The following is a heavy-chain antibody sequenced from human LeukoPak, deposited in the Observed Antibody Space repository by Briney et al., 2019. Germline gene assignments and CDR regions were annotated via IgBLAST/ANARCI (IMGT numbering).Heavy chain of an antibody. CDR3: ARDERSRRGIYDAFDI. J-gene: IGHJ3*02. CDR2: ISSSSSYI. CDR1: AFTFSSYS. D-gene: IGHD1-26*01. V-gene: IGHV3-21*01. Sequence: PGGSLRLSCVASAFTFSSYSMNWVRQAPGKGLEWVSSISSSSSYIYYADSVKGRFTISRDNAKNSLYLQMNSLRAEDTAVYYCARDERSRRGIYDAFDIWGQGTMVTVSS.